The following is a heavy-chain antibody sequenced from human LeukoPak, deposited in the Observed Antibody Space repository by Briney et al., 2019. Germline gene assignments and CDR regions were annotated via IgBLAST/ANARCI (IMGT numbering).Heavy chain of an antibody. CDR3: ARVCGGYSSSWCVCPADDFDY. Sequence: ASVKVSCKASGYTFTSYGISWVRQAPGQGLEWMGWISAYNGNTNYAQKLQGRVTMTTDTSTSTAYMELRSLRSDDTAVYYCARVCGGYSSSWCVCPADDFDYWGQGTLVTVSS. J-gene: IGHJ4*02. D-gene: IGHD6-13*01. CDR2: ISAYNGNT. CDR1: GYTFTSYG. V-gene: IGHV1-18*01.